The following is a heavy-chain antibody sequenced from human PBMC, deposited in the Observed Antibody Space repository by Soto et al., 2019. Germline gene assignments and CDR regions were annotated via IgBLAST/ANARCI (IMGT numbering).Heavy chain of an antibody. CDR3: ARDSGYSSSWIDC. V-gene: IGHV4-59*01. Sequence: SETLSLTCTVSGGSISSYYWSWIRQPPGKGLEWIGYIYYSGSTNYNPSIKSRVTISVDTSKNQFSLKLSSVTAADTAVYYCARDSGYSSSWIDCWGQGTLVTVSS. CDR2: IYYSGST. J-gene: IGHJ4*02. CDR1: GGSISSYY. D-gene: IGHD6-13*01.